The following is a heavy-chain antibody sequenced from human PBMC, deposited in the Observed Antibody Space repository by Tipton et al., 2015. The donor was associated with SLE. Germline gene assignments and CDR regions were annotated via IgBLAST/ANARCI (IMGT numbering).Heavy chain of an antibody. CDR3: ARDSWRGGDV. Sequence: SLRLSCAASGFSFTHYWMHWVRQVPGKGLVWVSRINSEGDRTIYADSVRGRFTVSRDNSKNTLFLQTNSLRAEDTAVYHCARDSWRGGDVWGQGTTVTVSS. J-gene: IGHJ6*02. CDR2: INSEGDRT. CDR1: GFSFTHYW. V-gene: IGHV3-74*01. D-gene: IGHD3-3*01.